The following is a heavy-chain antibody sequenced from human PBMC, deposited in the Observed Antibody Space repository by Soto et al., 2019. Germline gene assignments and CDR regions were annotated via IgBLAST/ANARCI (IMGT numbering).Heavy chain of an antibody. Sequence: EMHLVESGGGLVQPGGSLRLSCAASGFPFSIHWMNWVRQAPGKGLEWVANLNQNGREKYYVDSVKGRFIISRDNAKNSLSLQMNSLRAEDTAVYYCAGGSYWGQGTLVTVSS. CDR3: AGGSY. CDR2: LNQNGREK. J-gene: IGHJ4*02. CDR1: GFPFSIHW. V-gene: IGHV3-7*01.